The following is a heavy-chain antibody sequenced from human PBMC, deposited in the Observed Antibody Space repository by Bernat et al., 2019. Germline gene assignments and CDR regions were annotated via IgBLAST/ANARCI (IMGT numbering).Heavy chain of an antibody. CDR3: ARKATWYFDL. CDR2: INHSGST. V-gene: IGHV4-34*01. J-gene: IGHJ2*01. Sequence: QVQLQQWGAGLLKPSETLSFTCAVYGGSFSGYYWSWIRQPPGKGLEWIGEINHSGSTNYNPSLKSRVTISVDTSKNQFSLKLSSVTAADTAVYYCARKATWYFDLWGRGTLVTVSS. CDR1: GGSFSGYY.